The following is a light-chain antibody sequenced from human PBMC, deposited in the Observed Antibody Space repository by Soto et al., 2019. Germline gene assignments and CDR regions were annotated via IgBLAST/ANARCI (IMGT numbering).Light chain of an antibody. V-gene: IGKV1-39*01. CDR3: QQCYRSRDT. CDR1: QCINID. J-gene: IGKJ2*01. Sequence: MTQSPASLSASPGDSGTFTCRASQCINIDFEWYQQKPGQAPTLLIYGASSRHTGVPSRFNGGGSRTDFTLTISSLQPEDFAVYYCQQCYRSRDTFGQGTKLEIK. CDR2: GAS.